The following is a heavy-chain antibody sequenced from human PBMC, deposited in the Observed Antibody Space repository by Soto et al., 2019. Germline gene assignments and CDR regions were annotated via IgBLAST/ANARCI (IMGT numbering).Heavy chain of an antibody. Sequence: GGSLRLSCAASGFTFSGSAMHWVRQASGKGLEWVGRIRSKANSYATAYAASVKGRFTISRDDSKNTAYLQMNSLKTEDTAVYYCTSLQEPYGSGSYFDYGGQGTLVTVSS. CDR3: TSLQEPYGSGSYFDY. J-gene: IGHJ4*02. D-gene: IGHD3-10*01. CDR2: IRSKANSYAT. CDR1: GFTFSGSA. V-gene: IGHV3-73*01.